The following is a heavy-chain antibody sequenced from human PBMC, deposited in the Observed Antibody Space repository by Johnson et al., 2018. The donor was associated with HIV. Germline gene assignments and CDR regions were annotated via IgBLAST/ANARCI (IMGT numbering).Heavy chain of an antibody. Sequence: VHLVESGGGVVQPGRSLRLSCAVSGFTFRSYGVHWVRQAPGKGLEWVSVISYDGSNEYYADSVKGRFTISRDNSKNTVYLEMNSLRAEDTAVYYCAKGGIDAFDIWGQGTMVTVSS. CDR2: ISYDGSNE. CDR1: GFTFRSYG. CDR3: AKGGIDAFDI. V-gene: IGHV3-30*18. D-gene: IGHD6-25*01. J-gene: IGHJ3*02.